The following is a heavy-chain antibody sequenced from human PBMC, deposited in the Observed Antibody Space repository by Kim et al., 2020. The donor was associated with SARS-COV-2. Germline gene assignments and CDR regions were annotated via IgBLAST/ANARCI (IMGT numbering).Heavy chain of an antibody. V-gene: IGHV3-74*01. J-gene: IGHJ4*02. CDR3: ARVVGATACDY. CDR2: INTNGSTT. Sequence: QAPGKGLAWVSRINTNGSTTSNAGSVKGRFTISRDNAKNTLYLQMNSLRAEDTAVYYCARVVGATACDYWGQGTLVTVSS. D-gene: IGHD1-26*01.